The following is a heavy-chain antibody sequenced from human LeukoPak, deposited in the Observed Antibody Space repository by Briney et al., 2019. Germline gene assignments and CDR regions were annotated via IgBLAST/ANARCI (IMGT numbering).Heavy chain of an antibody. D-gene: IGHD6-6*01. Sequence: PSETLSLTCTVSGGSIRTGSYYWSWIRQPPGKGLQWIGRIFTSGSTNYNPSLKSRVTISVDTSKNQFSLKLSSVTAADTAVYYCARDSSSPRVKYFQHWGQGTLVTVAS. CDR3: ARDSSSPRVKYFQH. J-gene: IGHJ1*01. V-gene: IGHV4-61*02. CDR2: IFTSGST. CDR1: GGSIRTGSYY.